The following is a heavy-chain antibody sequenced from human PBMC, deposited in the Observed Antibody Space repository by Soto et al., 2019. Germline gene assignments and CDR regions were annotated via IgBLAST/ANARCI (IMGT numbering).Heavy chain of an antibody. CDR3: ARSRGAYCSGGSCYPTSDAFDI. CDR2: IKQDGSEK. V-gene: IGHV3-7*01. Sequence: EVQLVESGGGLVQPGGSLRLSCAASGFTFSSYWMSWVRQAPGKGLEWVANIKQDGSEKYYVDSVNGRFTISRDNAQNSLYLQMNSLRAEDTAVYYCARSRGAYCSGGSCYPTSDAFDIWGQGTMVTVSS. D-gene: IGHD2-15*01. CDR1: GFTFSSYW. J-gene: IGHJ3*02.